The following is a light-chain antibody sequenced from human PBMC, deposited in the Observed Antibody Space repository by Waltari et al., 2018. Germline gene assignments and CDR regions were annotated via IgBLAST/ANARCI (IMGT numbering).Light chain of an antibody. J-gene: IGKJ1*01. V-gene: IGKV3-20*01. CDR2: GAS. CDR3: QHYVRLPAT. Sequence: IVLTQSPGTLSLSPGERATLSCRASPSISWSLDWYQQNPGPAPKLLTYGASTRATGIPDRFTGSGSGTDFSLTISSLEPEDFAIYFCQHYVRLPATFGQGTKVEIK. CDR1: PSISWS.